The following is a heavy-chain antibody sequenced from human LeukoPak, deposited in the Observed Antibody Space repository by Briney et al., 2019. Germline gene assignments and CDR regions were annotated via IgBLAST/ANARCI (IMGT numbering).Heavy chain of an antibody. J-gene: IGHJ4*02. D-gene: IGHD1-26*01. CDR3: ASSGSYVWGRFDY. Sequence: ASVKVSCKASGYTFTNYGLSWVRQAPGQGLEWMGWISGYNGNTKYVQKLQGRVTMTRDTSTSTAYMELRSLRSDDTAVYYCASSGSYVWGRFDYWGQGTLVTVSS. CDR1: GYTFTNYG. CDR2: ISGYNGNT. V-gene: IGHV1-18*01.